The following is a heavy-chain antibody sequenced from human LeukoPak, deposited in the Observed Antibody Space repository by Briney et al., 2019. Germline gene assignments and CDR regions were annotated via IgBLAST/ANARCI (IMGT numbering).Heavy chain of an antibody. CDR2: ISYDGSNK. V-gene: IGHV3-30*18. CDR1: GFTFSSYS. Sequence: GGSLRLSCAASGFTFSSYSMHWVRQAPGKGLDWVALISYDGSNKYYADSVKGRFTISRDNSKSTLNLQMNSLRAEDTAVYYCAKVGDNWDFDYWGQGTLVTVSS. CDR3: AKVGDNWDFDY. J-gene: IGHJ4*02. D-gene: IGHD1-1*01.